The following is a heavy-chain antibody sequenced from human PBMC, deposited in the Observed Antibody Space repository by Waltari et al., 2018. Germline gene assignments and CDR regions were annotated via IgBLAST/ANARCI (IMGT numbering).Heavy chain of an antibody. CDR2: IYYSGRT. J-gene: IGHJ4*02. CDR3: ARGLGDFWSGYYDYFDY. D-gene: IGHD3-3*01. CDR1: GGSISSSSYY. V-gene: IGHV4-39*01. Sequence: QLQLQESGPGLVKPSETLSLTCTVSGGSISSSSYYWGWIRQPPGKGLEWIGSIYYSGRTYYNPSLKSRVTISVDTSKNQFSLKLSSVTAADTAVYYCARGLGDFWSGYYDYFDYWGQGTLVTVSS.